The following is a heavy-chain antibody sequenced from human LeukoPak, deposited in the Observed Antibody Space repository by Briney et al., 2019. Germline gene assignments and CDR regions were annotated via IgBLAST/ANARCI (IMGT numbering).Heavy chain of an antibody. CDR2: IYASGNT. CDR1: GGSVSSASYY. Sequence: SETLSLTCTVSGGSVSSASYYWTWIRQPPGKGLEWIGYIYASGNTNYNPSLKSRVTISVDTSKNQFSLKLSSVSAADTAVYYCARDPPVAGTSWGQGTLVTVSS. V-gene: IGHV4-61*01. J-gene: IGHJ4*02. D-gene: IGHD6-19*01. CDR3: ARDPPVAGTS.